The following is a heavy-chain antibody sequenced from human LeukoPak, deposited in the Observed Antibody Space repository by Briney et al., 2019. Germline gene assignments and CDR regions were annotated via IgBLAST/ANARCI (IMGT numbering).Heavy chain of an antibody. J-gene: IGHJ5*02. CDR3: TTELAGYCSRTSCSASRFDP. CDR1: GFTFSNAW. V-gene: IGHV3-15*01. D-gene: IGHD2-2*01. CDR2: IKSKSDGGTT. Sequence: GGSLRLSCAASGFTFSNAWMSWVRQAPGKGLECVGRIKSKSDGGTTDYAAPVKGRFTMIRDDSKSTLYLQMNSLKTEDTAVYYCTTELAGYCSRTSCSASRFDPWGQGTLVTVSS.